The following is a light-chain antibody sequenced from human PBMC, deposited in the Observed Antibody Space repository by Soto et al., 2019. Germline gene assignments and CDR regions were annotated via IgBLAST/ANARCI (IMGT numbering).Light chain of an antibody. CDR1: QSITSTY. V-gene: IGKV3-20*01. J-gene: IGKJ4*01. CDR3: QQYGSSPLT. CDR2: GAS. Sequence: ENVLTQSPGTLSLSPGERATLSCRASQSITSTYLVWYQQKPGQAPRLLIYGASSRATGIPDRFSASGSGTDFTLTISRLEPEDFAVYYCQQYGSSPLTFGGGTKVDI.